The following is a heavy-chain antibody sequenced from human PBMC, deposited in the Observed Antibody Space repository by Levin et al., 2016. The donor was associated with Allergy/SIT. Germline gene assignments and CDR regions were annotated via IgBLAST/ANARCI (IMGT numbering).Heavy chain of an antibody. D-gene: IGHD3-16*01. CDR2: YYYSSPT. J-gene: IGHJ6*02. CDR1: GVSITSSYYY. Sequence: SETLSLTCTVSGVSITSSYYYWGWIRQSPGKGLEWIGSYYYSSPTYSNPSLKSRISLSADTSKNQLSLKLDSVTAADTAVYYCATHLGLQGNFGYYYYGMDVWGQGTTVTVSS. CDR3: ATHLGLQGNFGYYYYGMDV. V-gene: IGHV4-39*01.